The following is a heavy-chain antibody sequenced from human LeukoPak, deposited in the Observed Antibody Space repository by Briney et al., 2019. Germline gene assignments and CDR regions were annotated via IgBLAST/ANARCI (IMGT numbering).Heavy chain of an antibody. CDR2: LHYSGST. D-gene: IGHD3-10*01. V-gene: IGHV4-59*01. J-gene: IGHJ4*02. Sequence: PSETLSLTCTVSGDSISPYYWGWIRQPPGKGLEWIGYLHYSGSTNYNPSLKSRVTISVDTSKNQFSLKLSSVTAADTAVYYCARVRRTIGAFDYWGQGTLVTVSS. CDR1: GDSISPYY. CDR3: ARVRRTIGAFDY.